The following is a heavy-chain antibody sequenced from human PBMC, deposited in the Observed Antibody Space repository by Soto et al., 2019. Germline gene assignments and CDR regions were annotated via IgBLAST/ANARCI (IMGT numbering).Heavy chain of an antibody. CDR2: ISSSSSYT. Sequence: VGSVRLSCASSVFTFSDYYMSWIRHSPGKWLEWVSYISSSSSYTNHADSVKGRFTISRDNAKNSLYLQMNSLRAEDTAVYYCARDHGSSGGMDVGGQGTTVT. CDR1: VFTFSDYY. J-gene: IGHJ6*02. D-gene: IGHD1-26*01. V-gene: IGHV3-11*06. CDR3: ARDHGSSGGMDV.